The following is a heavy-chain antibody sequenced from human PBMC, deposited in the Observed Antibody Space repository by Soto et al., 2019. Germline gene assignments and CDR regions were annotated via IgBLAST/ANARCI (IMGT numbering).Heavy chain of an antibody. CDR3: ARDTVGGELNKGELEY. V-gene: IGHV1-3*01. D-gene: IGHD1-26*01. CDR2: INAGNGKT. Sequence: QVQLVQSGAEVKKPGASVKVSCKASGYTFNSYVLHWVRQAPGQRLEWMGWINAGNGKTKYSQKLQGRLTLARDTPASTAKRELSSLRSEDTAVYYWARDTVGGELNKGELEYWGQGPLVTVPS. J-gene: IGHJ4*02. CDR1: GYTFNSYV.